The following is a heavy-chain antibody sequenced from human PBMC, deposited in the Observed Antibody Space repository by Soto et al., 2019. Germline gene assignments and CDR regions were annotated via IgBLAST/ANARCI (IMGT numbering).Heavy chain of an antibody. D-gene: IGHD5-12*01. J-gene: IGHJ4*01. CDR1: GFAFRANG. CDR2: IRHDGSTK. V-gene: IGHV3-33*01. CDR3: ASKPSFVDIADRGG. Sequence: QVQLVESGGGVVQPGTSLRLSCAASGFAFRANGMHWVRQAPGKGLEWVALIRHDGSTKSYAESVKGRFTISRDNSKNTLCYQMDSVSAGEKAGYYCASKPSFVDIADRGGWGDGTLGTVSS.